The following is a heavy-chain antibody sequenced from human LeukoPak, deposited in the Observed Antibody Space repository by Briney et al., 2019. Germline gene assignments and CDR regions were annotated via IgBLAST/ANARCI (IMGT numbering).Heavy chain of an antibody. CDR2: ISYDGSNK. CDR1: GFTFSSYG. Sequence: GGSLRLSCAASGFTFSSYGMHWVRQAPGKGLEWVAVISYDGSNKYYADSVKGRFTISRDNAKNSLYLQMNSLRVEDTAVYYCARTMYDTSGNPNDCWGQGTLVTVSS. J-gene: IGHJ4*02. D-gene: IGHD3-22*01. V-gene: IGHV3-30*03. CDR3: ARTMYDTSGNPNDC.